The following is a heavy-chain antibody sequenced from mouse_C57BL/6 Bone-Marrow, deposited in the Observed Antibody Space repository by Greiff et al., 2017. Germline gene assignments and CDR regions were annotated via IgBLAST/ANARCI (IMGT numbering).Heavy chain of an antibody. CDR2: IYPGDGDT. CDR1: GYAFSTYW. J-gene: IGHJ2*01. CDR3: ARDWDYFDY. V-gene: IGHV1-80*01. D-gene: IGHD4-1*01. Sequence: LQQSGASVKISCKVSGYAFSTYWMNWVKQRPGKGLEWIGQIYPGDGDTNYNGKFKGKATLTADKSSRTAYMQLSSLTSEDSAVYFCARDWDYFDYWGQGTTLKVSS.